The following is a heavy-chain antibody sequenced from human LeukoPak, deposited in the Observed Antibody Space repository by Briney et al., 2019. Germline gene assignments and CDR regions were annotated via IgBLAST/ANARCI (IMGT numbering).Heavy chain of an antibody. J-gene: IGHJ5*02. CDR3: ARVITMVRERWFDP. Sequence: PSETLSLTCAVSGGSISRSYWWTWVRQPPGKGPEWIGEIYHSGSTNYNPSLNSRVTISVDKSKNQLSLELSSMTAADTAVYYCARVITMVRERWFDPWGQGILVTVSS. CDR1: GGSISRSYW. CDR2: IYHSGST. D-gene: IGHD3-10*01. V-gene: IGHV4-4*02.